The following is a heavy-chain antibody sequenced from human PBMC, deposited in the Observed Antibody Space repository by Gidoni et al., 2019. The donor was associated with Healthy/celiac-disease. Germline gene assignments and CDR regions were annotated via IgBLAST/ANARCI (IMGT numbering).Heavy chain of an antibody. Sequence: QVQLVASGGGVFQPGRSLRLSCAASGFTFSSYGMHWVPQAPGKGLEWVAVIWYDGSNKYYADSVKGRFTISRDNSKNTLYLKMNSLRAEDTAVYYCARDPGYCSGGSCYSPRYYFDYWGQGTLVTVSS. J-gene: IGHJ4*02. V-gene: IGHV3-33*01. CDR3: ARDPGYCSGGSCYSPRYYFDY. D-gene: IGHD2-15*01. CDR1: GFTFSSYG. CDR2: IWYDGSNK.